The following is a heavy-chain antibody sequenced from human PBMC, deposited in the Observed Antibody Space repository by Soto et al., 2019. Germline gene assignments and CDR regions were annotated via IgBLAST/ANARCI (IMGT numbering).Heavy chain of an antibody. D-gene: IGHD2-8*02. V-gene: IGHV5-51*01. CDR1: GYAFSSYW. J-gene: IGHJ5*02. Sequence: GESRKISCQGSGYAFSSYWIAWVRQMPGKGLEWMGIIYPGDSDTRYSPSFQGQVTISVDKSITTAYLQWSSLKASDTAMYYCARGYCTATICDPWFDPWGQGTLVTVSS. CDR2: IYPGDSDT. CDR3: ARGYCTATICDPWFDP.